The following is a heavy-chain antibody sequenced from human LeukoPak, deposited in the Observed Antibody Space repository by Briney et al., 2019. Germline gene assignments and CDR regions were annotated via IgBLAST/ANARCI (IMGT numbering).Heavy chain of an antibody. V-gene: IGHV3-21*01. CDR1: AFSFSDYN. J-gene: IGHJ6*03. CDR3: ARDPYSGTYSDYYYYYMDV. CDR2: ITSTGSYI. D-gene: IGHD1-26*01. Sequence: GGSLRLSCAASAFSFSDYNVNWVRQAPGKGLEWVSSITSTGSYIYYADSVKGRFTISRDNAKNSLFLQLNSLRAEDTAVYYCARDPYSGTYSDYYYYYMDVWGKGTTVTVSS.